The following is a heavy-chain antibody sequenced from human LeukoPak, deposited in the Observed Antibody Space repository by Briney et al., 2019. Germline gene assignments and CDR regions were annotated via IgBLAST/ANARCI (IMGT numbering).Heavy chain of an antibody. CDR3: TRLRYSDY. D-gene: IGHD3-9*01. J-gene: IGHJ4*02. CDR2: IKEDGSEK. CDR1: GFTFSSCW. V-gene: IGHV3-7*01. Sequence: PGGSLRLSCSASGFTFSSCWMTWVRQAPGKGLEWVANIKEDGSEKNYVDSVKGRFTISRDNAKNSLYLQMNNLRADDTAVYYCTRLRYSDYWGQGTLVTVSS.